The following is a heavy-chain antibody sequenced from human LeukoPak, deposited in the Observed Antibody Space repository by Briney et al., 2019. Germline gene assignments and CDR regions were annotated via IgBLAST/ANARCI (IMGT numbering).Heavy chain of an antibody. Sequence: GGSLRLSCAASGFTFSSYAMSWVRQAPGKGLEWVSAISGSGGSTYYADSVKGRFTISRDNSKNTLYLQMNSLRAEDTAVYYCAKNHRTGTELGGVYYYYGMDVWGQGTTVTVSS. V-gene: IGHV3-23*01. J-gene: IGHJ6*02. D-gene: IGHD1-1*01. CDR1: GFTFSSYA. CDR3: AKNHRTGTELGGVYYYYGMDV. CDR2: ISGSGGST.